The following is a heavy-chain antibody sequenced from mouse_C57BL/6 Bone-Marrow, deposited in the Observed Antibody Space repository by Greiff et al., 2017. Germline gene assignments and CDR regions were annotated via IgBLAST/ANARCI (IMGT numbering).Heavy chain of an antibody. CDR1: GYTFTSYW. CDR3: ARLAYYSIRRCYFDY. V-gene: IGHV1-59*01. CDR2: IDPSDSYT. Sequence: QVQLQQPGAELVRPGTSVKLSCKASGYTFTSYWMHWVKQRPGQGLEWIGVIDPSDSYTNYNQKFKGKATLTVDTSSSTAYMQLSSLTSEDSAVYYCARLAYYSIRRCYFDYWGQGTTLTVSS. D-gene: IGHD2-12*01. J-gene: IGHJ2*01.